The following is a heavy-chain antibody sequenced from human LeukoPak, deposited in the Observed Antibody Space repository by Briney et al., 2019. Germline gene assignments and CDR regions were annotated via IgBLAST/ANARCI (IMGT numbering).Heavy chain of an antibody. J-gene: IGHJ6*03. Sequence: SETLSLTCAVYGGSFSGYYWSWIRQPPGKGLEWIGEINHSGSTNYNPSLKSRVTISVDTSKNQFSLKLSSVTAADTAVYYCARSGIAARGSYYYYYMDVWGKGTTVTVSS. V-gene: IGHV4-34*01. CDR3: ARSGIAARGSYYYYYMDV. D-gene: IGHD6-6*01. CDR2: INHSGST. CDR1: GGSFSGYY.